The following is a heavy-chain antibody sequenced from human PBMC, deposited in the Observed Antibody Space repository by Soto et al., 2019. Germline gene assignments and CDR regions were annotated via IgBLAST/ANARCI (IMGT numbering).Heavy chain of an antibody. Sequence: GGSLRLSCAASGFTFSSYSMNWVRQAPGKGLEWVSSISSSSSYIYYADSVKGRFTISRDNAKNSLYLQVNSLRAEDTAVYYCARDTVVAAPGFGNYYGMDVWGQGTTVTVSS. CDR2: ISSSSSYI. V-gene: IGHV3-21*01. CDR1: GFTFSSYS. D-gene: IGHD2-15*01. J-gene: IGHJ6*02. CDR3: ARDTVVAAPGFGNYYGMDV.